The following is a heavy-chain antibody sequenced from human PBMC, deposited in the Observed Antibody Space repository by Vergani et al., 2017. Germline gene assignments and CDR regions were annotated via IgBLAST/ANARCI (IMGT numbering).Heavy chain of an antibody. CDR3: ARYSSSWYYFDY. J-gene: IGHJ4*02. V-gene: IGHV4-61*02. Sequence: QVQLQESGPGLVKPSQTLSLTCTVSGGSISSGSYYWSWIRQPAGKGLEWIGRIYTSGSTNYNPSLKSRGTISVDTSKNQFSLKLSSVTAADTAVYYCARYSSSWYYFDYWGQGTLVTVSS. D-gene: IGHD6-13*01. CDR1: GGSISSGSYY. CDR2: IYTSGST.